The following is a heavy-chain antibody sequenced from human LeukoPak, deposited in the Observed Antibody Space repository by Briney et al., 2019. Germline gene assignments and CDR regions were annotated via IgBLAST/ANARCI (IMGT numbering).Heavy chain of an antibody. V-gene: IGHV4-34*01. D-gene: IGHD2-21*02. CDR2: INHSGST. CDR1: GGSFSGYY. J-gene: IGHJ3*02. Sequence: PSETLSLTCAVYGGSFSGYYWSWIRQPPGKGLEWIGEINHSGSTNYNPSLKSRVTISVDTSKNQFSLKLSSVTAADTAVYYCARVPRVVTAAFDIWGQGTMVTVS. CDR3: ARVPRVVTAAFDI.